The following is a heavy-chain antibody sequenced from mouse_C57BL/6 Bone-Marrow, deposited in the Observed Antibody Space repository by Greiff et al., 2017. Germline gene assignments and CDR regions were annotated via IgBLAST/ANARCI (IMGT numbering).Heavy chain of an antibody. D-gene: IGHD2-1*01. CDR3: ARSGYYGNYFFDF. V-gene: IGHV1-69*01. CDR1: GYTFTSYW. CDR2: IAPSDSYT. J-gene: IGHJ2*01. Sequence: VQLQQPGAELVMPGASVKLSCKASGYTFTSYWMHWVKQRPGPGLEWIGEIAPSDSYTNYNQKFKGKSTLTVDKSSSTAYMQLSSLTSYDSAVYYCARSGYYGNYFFDFWGQGTTLTVSS.